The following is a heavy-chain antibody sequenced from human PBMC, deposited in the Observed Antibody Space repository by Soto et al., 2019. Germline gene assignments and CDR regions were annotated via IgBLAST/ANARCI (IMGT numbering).Heavy chain of an antibody. CDR2: IIPIFGTA. CDR1: GGTFSSYA. V-gene: IGHV1-69*13. Sequence: SEKVSCKASGGTFSSYAISWVRQAPGQGLEWMGGIIPIFGTANYAQKFQGRVTITADESTSTAYMELSSLRSEDTAVYYCARRQQWLANAFDIWGQGTMVTVSS. D-gene: IGHD6-19*01. J-gene: IGHJ3*02. CDR3: ARRQQWLANAFDI.